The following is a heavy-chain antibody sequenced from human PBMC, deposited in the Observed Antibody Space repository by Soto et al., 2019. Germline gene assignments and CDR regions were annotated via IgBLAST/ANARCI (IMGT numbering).Heavy chain of an antibody. J-gene: IGHJ4*02. CDR2: ITVGGAQK. CDR3: TRMPGGGWQRFFDY. Sequence: GGSLRLSCESSVFTFIDHDMSWVRQAPGKGLEWVSSITVGGAQKDYGQSVKGRFTISRDNSNDTLFLQMDSLQVEDTAIYYCTRMPGGGWQRFFDYWGQGTVVTVSS. D-gene: IGHD5-12*01. V-gene: IGHV3-23*01. CDR1: VFTFIDHD.